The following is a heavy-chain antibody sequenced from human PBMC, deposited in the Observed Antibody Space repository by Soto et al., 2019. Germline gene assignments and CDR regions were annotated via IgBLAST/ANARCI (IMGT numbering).Heavy chain of an antibody. J-gene: IGHJ4*02. CDR2: ISSSATYA. Sequence: SLRLSCAASGFTFSDYYMSWIRQAPGKGLEWLSYISSSATYAIYADSVKGRFTLSRDNAKNSLYLQMNSLRAEDTAVYYCARNDGSGYLDSWGQGTLVTVSS. CDR3: ARNDGSGYLDS. D-gene: IGHD3-22*01. V-gene: IGHV3-11*06. CDR1: GFTFSDYY.